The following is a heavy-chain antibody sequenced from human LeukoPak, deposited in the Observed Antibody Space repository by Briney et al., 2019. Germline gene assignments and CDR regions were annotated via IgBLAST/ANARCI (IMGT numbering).Heavy chain of an antibody. Sequence: ASVKVSCKASGGTFSSYAISWVRQAPGQGLEWMGGIIPIFGTANYAQKFQGRVTITADKSTSTAYMELSSLRSEDTAVYYCASAEPYSSGWYDAFDIWGQGTMVTVSS. CDR2: IIPIFGTA. J-gene: IGHJ3*02. D-gene: IGHD6-19*01. V-gene: IGHV1-69*06. CDR1: GGTFSSYA. CDR3: ASAEPYSSGWYDAFDI.